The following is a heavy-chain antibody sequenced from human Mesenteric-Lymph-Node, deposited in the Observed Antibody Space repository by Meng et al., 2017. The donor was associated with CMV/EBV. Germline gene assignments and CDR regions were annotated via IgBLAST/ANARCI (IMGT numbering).Heavy chain of an antibody. CDR2: ISRSSTYI. D-gene: IGHD1-14*01. CDR3: AREPEYYYGLDV. J-gene: IGHJ6*02. V-gene: IGHV3-21*01. Sequence: GGSLRLSCAASGFTFSSVSLNWIRQAPGKGLEWVASISRSSTYIYYADSVRGRFTISRDDARNSLLLQMNSLRAEDTAVYYCAREPEYYYGLDVWGQGTTVTVSS. CDR1: GFTFSSVS.